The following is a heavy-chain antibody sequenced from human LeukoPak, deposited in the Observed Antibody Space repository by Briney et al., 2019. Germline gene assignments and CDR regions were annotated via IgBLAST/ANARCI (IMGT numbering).Heavy chain of an antibody. V-gene: IGHV3-69-1*01. Sequence: PGGSLRLSCSVYGITLTVNSMASVRQAPGQGRGWISYIGTGGTTYYAESVLGRFTVSRDRDRKSIYLQMNSLTVDDTAVYYCARDPVVGGLDYWGQGALATVSS. CDR1: GITLTVNS. J-gene: IGHJ4*02. CDR3: ARDPVVGGLDY. CDR2: IGTGGTT. D-gene: IGHD2-15*01.